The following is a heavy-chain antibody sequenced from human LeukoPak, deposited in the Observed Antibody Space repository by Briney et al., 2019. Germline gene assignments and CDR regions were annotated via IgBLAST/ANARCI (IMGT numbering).Heavy chain of an antibody. J-gene: IGHJ6*03. V-gene: IGHV3-23*01. Sequence: QPGRSLRLSCAASGFTFSSYGMSWVRQAPGKGLEWVSSISGSGGRIYYADSVKGRFTISRDNFKNTLYLQMNSLRAEDTAVYYCAKGREYYYYYMDVWGKGTTVTISS. CDR1: GFTFSSYG. CDR2: ISGSGGRI. D-gene: IGHD5-24*01. CDR3: AKGREYYYYYMDV.